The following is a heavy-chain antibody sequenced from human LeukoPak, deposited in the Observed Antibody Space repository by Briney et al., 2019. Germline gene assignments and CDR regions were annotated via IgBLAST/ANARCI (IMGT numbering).Heavy chain of an antibody. CDR3: ARDLGGYDSTYFDY. V-gene: IGHV1-2*02. CDR1: GYTFTGYY. J-gene: IGHJ4*02. Sequence: ASVKVSCKASGYTFTGYYMHWVRQAPGQGLEWMGWINPNSGGTNYAQKFQGRVTMTRDTSISTAYMELSRLRSDDTAVYYCARDLGGYDSTYFDYWGQGTLVTVSS. D-gene: IGHD5-12*01. CDR2: INPNSGGT.